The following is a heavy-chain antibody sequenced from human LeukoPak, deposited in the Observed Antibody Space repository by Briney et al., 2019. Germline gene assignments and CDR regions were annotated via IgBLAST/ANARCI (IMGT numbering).Heavy chain of an antibody. D-gene: IGHD3-9*01. CDR2: INHSGST. V-gene: IGHV4-34*01. CDR1: GGSISSYY. CDR3: ARDDILTGYFAFDY. J-gene: IGHJ4*02. Sequence: SETLSLTCTVSGGSISSYYWSWIRQPPGKGLEWIGEINHSGSTNYNPSLKSRVTISVDTSKNQFSLQLNSVTPEDTAVYYCARDDILTGYFAFDYWGQGTLVTVSS.